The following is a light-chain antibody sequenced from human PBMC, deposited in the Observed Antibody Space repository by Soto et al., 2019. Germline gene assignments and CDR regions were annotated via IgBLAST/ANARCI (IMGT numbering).Light chain of an antibody. J-gene: IGLJ1*01. CDR1: RSNVGENS. CDR3: AAWDENLNGFV. V-gene: IGLV1-44*01. CDR2: STN. Sequence: QSVLTQPPSASGAPGQRVTISCFGSRSNVGENSVNWFQQLPGAAPKLLIASTNQRPSGVPDRFSGSKSGTSGSLAISGLQSGDEAEYFYAAWDENLNGFVFGTGTKLTVL.